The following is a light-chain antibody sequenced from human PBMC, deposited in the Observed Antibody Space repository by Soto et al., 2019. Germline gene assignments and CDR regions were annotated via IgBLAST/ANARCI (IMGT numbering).Light chain of an antibody. V-gene: IGLV3-9*01. CDR1: NIGSKN. J-gene: IGLJ3*02. CDR3: QVWDSSTARV. Sequence: SYELTQPLSVSVALGQTARITCGGNNIGSKNVHWYQQKPGQAPVLVIYRDSNRPSWIPERFSGSNSGNTATLTISRAQAGDEADYYCQVWDSSTARVFGGGTQLTVL. CDR2: RDS.